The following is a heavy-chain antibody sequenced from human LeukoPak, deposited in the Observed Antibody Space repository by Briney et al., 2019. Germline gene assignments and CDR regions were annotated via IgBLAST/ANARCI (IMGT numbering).Heavy chain of an antibody. CDR2: INHSGST. Sequence: SETLSLTCAVYGGSFSGYYWSWIRQPPGKGLEWIGEINHSGSTNYNPSLKSRVTISVDTSKNQFSLKLSSVTAADTAVYYCARDCSGGSCYGAFDIWGQGTMVTVSS. J-gene: IGHJ3*02. CDR3: ARDCSGGSCYGAFDI. D-gene: IGHD2-15*01. CDR1: GGSFSGYY. V-gene: IGHV4-34*01.